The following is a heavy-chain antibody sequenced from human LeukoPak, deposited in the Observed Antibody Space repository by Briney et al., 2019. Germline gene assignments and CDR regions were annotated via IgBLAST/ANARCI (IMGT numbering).Heavy chain of an antibody. CDR2: ISGSGGST. CDR3: AKDRESTYYDFWSGSRSEQTTDY. D-gene: IGHD3-3*01. V-gene: IGHV3-23*01. J-gene: IGHJ4*02. Sequence: PGGSLRLSCAASGFTFSSYAMSWVRQAPGKGLEWVSAISGSGGSTYYADSVKGRFTISRDNSKNTLYLQMNSLRAEDTAVYYCAKDRESTYYDFWSGSRSEQTTDYWGQGTLVTVSS. CDR1: GFTFSSYA.